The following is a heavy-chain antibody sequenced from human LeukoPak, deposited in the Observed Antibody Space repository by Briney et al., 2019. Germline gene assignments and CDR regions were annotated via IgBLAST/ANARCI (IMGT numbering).Heavy chain of an antibody. V-gene: IGHV2-5*02. CDR1: GSSLTTGVS. CDR2: TFWDDEK. Sequence: SGPTLVKPTQTLTLTCTFSGSSLTTGVSVGWIRQPPGKALEWLALTFWDDEKHYSPSLKNRVTITKDTSKNQVVLTLTNMDPVDTATYYCARRHRYYYGSRSYAYHFDSWGQGTLVTVSS. D-gene: IGHD3-10*01. CDR3: ARRHRYYYGSRSYAYHFDS. J-gene: IGHJ4*02.